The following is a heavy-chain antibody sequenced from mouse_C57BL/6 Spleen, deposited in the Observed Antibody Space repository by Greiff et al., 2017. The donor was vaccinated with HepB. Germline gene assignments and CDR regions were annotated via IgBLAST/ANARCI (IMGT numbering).Heavy chain of an antibody. CDR3: ARTRGRFAY. CDR1: GYTFTSYW. J-gene: IGHJ3*01. Sequence: VQLQQPGAELVKPGASVKLSCKASGYTFTSYWMQWVKQRPGQGLEWIGEIDPSDSYTNYNQKFKGKATLTVDTSSSTAYMQLSSLTSEDSAVYYWARTRGRFAYWGQGTLVTVSA. V-gene: IGHV1-50*01. D-gene: IGHD3-3*01. CDR2: IDPSDSYT.